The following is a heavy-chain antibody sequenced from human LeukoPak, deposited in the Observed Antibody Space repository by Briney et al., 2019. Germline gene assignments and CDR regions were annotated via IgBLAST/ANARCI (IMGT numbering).Heavy chain of an antibody. CDR1: GLTFSSYA. CDR3: ASATRAYSSYYGMDV. D-gene: IGHD2-21*01. CDR2: ISYDGSNK. Sequence: GGSLRLSCAASGLTFSSYAMHWVRQAPGKGLEWVAVISYDGSNKYYADSVKGRFTISRDNSKNTLYLQMNSLRAEDTTVYYCASATRAYSSYYGMDVWGQGTTVTVSS. V-gene: IGHV3-30-3*01. J-gene: IGHJ6*02.